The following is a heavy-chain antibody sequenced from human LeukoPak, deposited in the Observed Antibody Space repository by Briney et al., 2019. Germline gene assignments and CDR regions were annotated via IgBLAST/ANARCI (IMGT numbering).Heavy chain of an antibody. CDR2: IRYSGST. CDR1: GGSISSYY. J-gene: IGHJ4*02. V-gene: IGHV4-59*01. D-gene: IGHD2-15*01. Sequence: PSETLSLTCTVSGGSISSYYWSWIRQPPGKGLEWIGYIRYSGSTNYNPSLKSRVIISVDTSKNQFSLKLSSVTAADTAVYYCAREAPICSGGTCYDYWGQGTLVTVSS. CDR3: AREAPICSGGTCYDY.